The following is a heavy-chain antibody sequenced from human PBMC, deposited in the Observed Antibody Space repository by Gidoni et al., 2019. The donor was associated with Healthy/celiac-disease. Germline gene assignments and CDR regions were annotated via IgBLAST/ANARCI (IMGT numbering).Heavy chain of an antibody. CDR3: ARDNYYDSSGYYIFDY. CDR1: GGSISSGDYY. J-gene: IGHJ4*02. Sequence: QVQLQESGPGLVKPSQTLSLTCTVSGGSISSGDYYWSWIRQPPGKGLEWIGYIYYSGSTYYNPSLKSRVTISVDTSKNQFSLKLSSVTAADTAVYYCARDNYYDSSGYYIFDYWGQGTLVTVSS. D-gene: IGHD3-22*01. CDR2: IYYSGST. V-gene: IGHV4-30-4*01.